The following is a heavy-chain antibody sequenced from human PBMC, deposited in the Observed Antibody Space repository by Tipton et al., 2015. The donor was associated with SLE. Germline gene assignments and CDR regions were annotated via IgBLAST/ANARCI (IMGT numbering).Heavy chain of an antibody. D-gene: IGHD3-16*02. CDR1: GGSISSSNW. V-gene: IGHV4-4*02. CDR2: IYYSGST. J-gene: IGHJ6*03. CDR3: AASPGDYVWGSYRMRYMDV. Sequence: TLSLTCAVSGGSISSSNWWSWVRQPPGKGLEWIGYIYYSGSTNYNPSLKSRVTISVDTSKNQFSLKLSSVTAADTAVYYCAASPGDYVWGSYRMRYMDVWGKGTTVTVSS.